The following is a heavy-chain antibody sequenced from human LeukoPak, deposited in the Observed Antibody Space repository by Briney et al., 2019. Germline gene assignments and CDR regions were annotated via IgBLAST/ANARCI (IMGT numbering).Heavy chain of an antibody. CDR3: ARHRPVHTVRRAFDI. J-gene: IGHJ3*02. V-gene: IGHV4-34*01. CDR1: GGSFSGYY. CDR2: INHSGST. Sequence: PSETLSLTCAVYGGSFSGYYWSWIRQPPGKGLEWMGEINHSGSTNYNPSLKSRGTISVDTSKNHFSLKLSSVTAADTAVYYCARHRPVHTVRRAFDIWGQGAMVTVSS. D-gene: IGHD2-8*02.